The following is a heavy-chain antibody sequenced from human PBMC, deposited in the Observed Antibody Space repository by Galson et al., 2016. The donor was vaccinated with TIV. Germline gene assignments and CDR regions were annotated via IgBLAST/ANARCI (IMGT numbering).Heavy chain of an antibody. V-gene: IGHV3-30*18. CDR1: GFTFSDYA. CDR3: AKDVVHSRRLDEIGTAATSLDF. D-gene: IGHD2-15*01. CDR2: ISYDGRNK. Sequence: SLRLSCAASGFTFSDYAMNWVRQAPGRGLEWVAVISYDGRNKYYADSLKGRFTISRDNSQNTLHLQMYSLRAEDTAVYHCAKDVVHSRRLDEIGTAATSLDFWGQGTLVTVPS. J-gene: IGHJ1*01.